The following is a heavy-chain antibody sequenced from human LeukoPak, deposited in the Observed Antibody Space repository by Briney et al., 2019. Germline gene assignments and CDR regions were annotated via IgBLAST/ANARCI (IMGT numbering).Heavy chain of an antibody. D-gene: IGHD3-22*01. CDR3: AGAYYYDSSGYYCFDY. J-gene: IGHJ4*02. V-gene: IGHV1-69*13. CDR1: GGTFSSYA. CDR2: ITPIFGTA. Sequence: ASVKVSCKASGGTFSSYAISWVRQAPGQGLEWMGGITPIFGTANYAQKFQGRVTITADESTSTAYMELSSLRSEDTAVYYCAGAYYYDSSGYYCFDYWGQGTLVTVSS.